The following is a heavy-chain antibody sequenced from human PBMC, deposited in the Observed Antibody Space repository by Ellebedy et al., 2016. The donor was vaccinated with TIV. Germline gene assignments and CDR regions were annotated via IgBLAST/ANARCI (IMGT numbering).Heavy chain of an antibody. CDR1: GFTVSSNF. Sequence: GESLKISCAASGFTVSSNFMTWVRQAPGKGLEWVSVIYGGGTIRYADSVKGRFTISRDNSKNTVELQMNSLRAEDTAVYYCARPTVPATICGACGMDVWGQGTTVIVSS. V-gene: IGHV3-53*01. CDR2: IYGGGTI. J-gene: IGHJ6*02. CDR3: ARPTVPATICGACGMDV. D-gene: IGHD2-2*01.